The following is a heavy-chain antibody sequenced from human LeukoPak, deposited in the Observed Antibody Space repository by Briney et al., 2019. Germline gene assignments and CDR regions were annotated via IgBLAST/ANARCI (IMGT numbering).Heavy chain of an antibody. Sequence: ASVKVSCKVSGYTLTELSMHWVRQAPGKGLEWMGGFDPEDGETIYAQKFQGRVTMTEDTSTDTAYMELSSLRSEDTAVYYCATASVAVAGRHYYYGMDVWGQGPRSPSP. V-gene: IGHV1-24*01. CDR2: FDPEDGET. D-gene: IGHD6-19*01. CDR3: ATASVAVAGRHYYYGMDV. J-gene: IGHJ6*02. CDR1: GYTLTELS.